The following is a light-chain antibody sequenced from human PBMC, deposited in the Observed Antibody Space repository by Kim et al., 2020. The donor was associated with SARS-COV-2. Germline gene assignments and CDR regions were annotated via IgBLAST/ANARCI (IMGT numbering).Light chain of an antibody. CDR1: SGSIASNS. J-gene: IGLJ3*02. Sequence: GKTVTISCTRTSGSIASNSVQWYQQRPGSAPTNVIYEDDQRPSGVPDRFSGSIDSSSNSASLTISGLQTEDEADYYCLSYHSSSWVFGRGTQLTVL. CDR3: LSYHSSSWV. CDR2: EDD. V-gene: IGLV6-57*03.